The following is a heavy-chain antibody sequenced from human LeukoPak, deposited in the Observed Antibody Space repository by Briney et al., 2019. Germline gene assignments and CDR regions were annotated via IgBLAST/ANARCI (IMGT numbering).Heavy chain of an antibody. D-gene: IGHD1-26*01. CDR3: ARERSVTYYISDY. Sequence: SETLSLTCTVSGDSISSYYWSWIRQPAGKGLEWIGRIYSSGSTNYNPSLKSRVTMSVDTSKNQFSLKLSSVTAADTAVDYCARERSVTYYISDYWGQGTLVTVSS. CDR2: IYSSGST. CDR1: GDSISSYY. V-gene: IGHV4-4*07. J-gene: IGHJ4*02.